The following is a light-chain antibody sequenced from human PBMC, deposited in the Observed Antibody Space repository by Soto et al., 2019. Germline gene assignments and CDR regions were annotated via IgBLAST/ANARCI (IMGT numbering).Light chain of an antibody. CDR3: QHCYSTPFA. CDR2: AAS. J-gene: IGKJ3*01. Sequence: DIQMTQSPSSLSASVGDRVTITCRASQSISSSLNWYQQKPGKVPTLLIYAASSLQSEVPSRFIRSGSGADFTPTTSTLQPQDFATYYCQHCYSTPFAFGLGTKVDIK. V-gene: IGKV1-39*01. CDR1: QSISSS.